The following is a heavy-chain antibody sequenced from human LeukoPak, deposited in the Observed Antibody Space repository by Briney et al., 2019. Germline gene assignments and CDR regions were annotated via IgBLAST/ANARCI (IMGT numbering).Heavy chain of an antibody. D-gene: IGHD3-9*01. Sequence: GGSLRLSCAASGFTFSDYYMSWIRQAPGKGLEWVSYISSSGSTIYYADSVKGRLTISRDNAKDSLYLQMNSLRAEDTAVYYCARGRRDFWLSHWGQGTLVTVSS. CDR2: ISSSGSTI. V-gene: IGHV3-11*01. CDR3: ARGRRDFWLSH. J-gene: IGHJ1*01. CDR1: GFTFSDYY.